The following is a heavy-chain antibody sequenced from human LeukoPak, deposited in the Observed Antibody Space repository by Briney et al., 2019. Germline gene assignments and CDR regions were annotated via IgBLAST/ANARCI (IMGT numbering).Heavy chain of an antibody. CDR3: ARDPSPWGLYYGMDV. CDR1: GFTFSSYA. V-gene: IGHV3-30*04. D-gene: IGHD7-27*01. J-gene: IGHJ6*02. Sequence: GGSLRLSCAASGFTFSSYAMHWVRQAPGKGLEWVAVISYDGSNKYYADSVKGRFTISRDNYKNTLYPQMNSLRAEDTAVYYCARDPSPWGLYYGMDVWGQGTTVTVSS. CDR2: ISYDGSNK.